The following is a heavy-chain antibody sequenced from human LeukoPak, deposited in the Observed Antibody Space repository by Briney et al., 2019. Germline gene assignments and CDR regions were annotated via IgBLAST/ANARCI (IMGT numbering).Heavy chain of an antibody. CDR3: ARRTKYYYGSGSYWPT. CDR1: GGSFSGYY. D-gene: IGHD3-10*01. J-gene: IGHJ5*02. CDR2: INHSGST. Sequence: PSETLSLTCAVYGGSFSGYYWSWIRQPPGKGLEWIGEINHSGSTNYNPSLKSRVTISVDTPKNQFSLKLSSVTAADTAVYYCARRTKYYYGSGSYWPTWGQGTLVTVSS. V-gene: IGHV4-34*01.